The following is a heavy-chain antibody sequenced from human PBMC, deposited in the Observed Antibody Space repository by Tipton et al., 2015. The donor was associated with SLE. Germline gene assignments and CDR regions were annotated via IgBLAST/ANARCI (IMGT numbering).Heavy chain of an antibody. CDR2: IYHSGST. CDR3: ASVESSSWYGGYYFDY. V-gene: IGHV4-59*04. CDR1: GGSTNNYY. Sequence: TLSLTCTVSGGSTNNYYWTWIRQPPGKGLEWIGYIYHSGSTSYNPSLNSRVTMSVDRSKNQFSLNLTSVTAADTAVYYCASVESSSWYGGYYFDYWGQGNLVTVSS. J-gene: IGHJ4*02. D-gene: IGHD6-13*01.